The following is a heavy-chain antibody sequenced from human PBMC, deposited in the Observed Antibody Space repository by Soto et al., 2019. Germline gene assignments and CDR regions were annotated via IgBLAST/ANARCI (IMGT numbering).Heavy chain of an antibody. Sequence: SETLSLTCTVSGGSISSSSYYWGWIRQPPGKGLEWIGSIYYSGSTYYNPSLKSRVTISVDTSKNQFSLKLSSVTAADTAVYYCARHGSVGAAAGIYYYYYMDVWGKGTTVTVSS. CDR3: ARHGSVGAAAGIYYYYYMDV. D-gene: IGHD6-13*01. CDR1: GGSISSSSYY. V-gene: IGHV4-39*01. CDR2: IYYSGST. J-gene: IGHJ6*03.